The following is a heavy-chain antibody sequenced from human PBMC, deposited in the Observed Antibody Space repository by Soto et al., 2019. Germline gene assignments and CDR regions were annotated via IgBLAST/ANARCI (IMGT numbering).Heavy chain of an antibody. J-gene: IGHJ4*02. D-gene: IGHD1-26*01. Sequence: SSETLSLTCAVYGGSFSGYYWSWIRQHPGKGLEWIGYIYYSGSTYHNPSLKSRVTISVDTSKNQFSLKLSSVTAADTAVYYCARVPWRRIVGAFDYWGQGTLVTVSS. CDR2: IYYSGST. CDR1: GGSFSGYY. CDR3: ARVPWRRIVGAFDY. V-gene: IGHV4-31*02.